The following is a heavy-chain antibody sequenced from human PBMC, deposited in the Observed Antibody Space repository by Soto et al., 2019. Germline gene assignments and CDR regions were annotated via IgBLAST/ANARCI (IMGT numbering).Heavy chain of an antibody. J-gene: IGHJ6*03. D-gene: IGHD1-26*01. CDR2: INSDGSST. CDR3: ANLAKNYYHYMDV. CDR1: GFTFSSYW. Sequence: GGSLRLSCAASGFTFSSYWMHWVRQAPGKGLVWVSRINSDGSSTFYADSVKGRFTISRDNAKNTLYLQMNSLRAEDTAVYYCANLAKNYYHYMDVWGKGTTVTGSS. V-gene: IGHV3-74*01.